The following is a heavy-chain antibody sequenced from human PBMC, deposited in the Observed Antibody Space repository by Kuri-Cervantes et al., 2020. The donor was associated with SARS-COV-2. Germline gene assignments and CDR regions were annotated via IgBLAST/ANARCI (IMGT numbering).Heavy chain of an antibody. CDR2: IRYDGSNK. D-gene: IGHD3-3*01. J-gene: IGHJ4*02. CDR3: ARAGTIFGVVIIWTEGFDY. Sequence: GESLKISCAASGFTFSSYGMHWVRQAPGKGLEWVAFIRYDGSNKYYADSVKGRFTISRDNSRNTLYLQMNSLRAEDTAVYYCARAGTIFGVVIIWTEGFDYWGQGTLVTVSS. V-gene: IGHV3-30*02. CDR1: GFTFSSYG.